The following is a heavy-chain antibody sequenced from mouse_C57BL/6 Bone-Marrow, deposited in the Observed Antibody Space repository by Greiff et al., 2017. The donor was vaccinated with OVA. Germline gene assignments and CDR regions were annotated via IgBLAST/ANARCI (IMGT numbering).Heavy chain of an antibody. J-gene: IGHJ2*01. V-gene: IGHV14-2*01. CDR2: IDPEDGET. CDR1: GFNIKDYY. Sequence: EVQLQESGAELVKPGASVKLSCTASGFNIKDYYMHWVKQRTEQGLEWIGRIDPEDGETKYAPTFQGKATITADTSSNTAYLQLSSLTSEDTAVYYCARYGYDDGYWGQGTTLTVSS. D-gene: IGHD2-2*01. CDR3: ARYGYDDGY.